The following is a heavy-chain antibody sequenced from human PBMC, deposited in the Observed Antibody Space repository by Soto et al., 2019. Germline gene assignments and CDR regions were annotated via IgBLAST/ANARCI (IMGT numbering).Heavy chain of an antibody. CDR3: ARSRAGFGGGWTTPYFDY. V-gene: IGHV2-5*02. CDR2: IYWDDDK. D-gene: IGHD6-19*01. CDR1: GFSLNTGGVG. J-gene: IGHJ4*02. Sequence: QITLKESGPTVVKPTQTLTLTCSLSGFSLNTGGVGVGWIRQPPGKALEWLAVIYWDDDKSWNPSLRDRLTINRHVSDDQVVLTVTNMDPVDTCKYYCARSRAGFGGGWTTPYFDYWGQGTLVTVSS.